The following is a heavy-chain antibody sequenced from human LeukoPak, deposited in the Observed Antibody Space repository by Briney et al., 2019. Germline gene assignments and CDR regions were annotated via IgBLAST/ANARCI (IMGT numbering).Heavy chain of an antibody. D-gene: IGHD3-9*01. CDR3: ARWGSYDILTGYGFDP. CDR1: GYSINNYW. CDR2: IYPGDSFT. V-gene: IGHV5-51*01. Sequence: GESLTISCKGSGYSINNYWIGWVRQMPGKGLEWMGIIYPGDSFTRYSPSFQGQVTISADKSISTAYLQWSSLKASDTAMYYCARWGSYDILTGYGFDPWGQGTLVTVSS. J-gene: IGHJ5*02.